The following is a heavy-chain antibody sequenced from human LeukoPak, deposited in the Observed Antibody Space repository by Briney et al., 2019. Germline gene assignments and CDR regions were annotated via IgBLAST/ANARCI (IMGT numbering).Heavy chain of an antibody. CDR3: ARLGSGSNYYYYMDV. V-gene: IGHV4-39*07. D-gene: IGHD3-3*01. CDR1: GGSISSSSYY. CDR2: IYYSGST. J-gene: IGHJ6*03. Sequence: SETLSLTCTVSGGSISSSSYYWGWIRQPPGKGLEWIGSIYYSGSTYYNPSLKSRVTISVDTSKNQFSLKLSSVTAADTAVYYCARLGSGSNYYYYMDVWGKGTTVTVSS.